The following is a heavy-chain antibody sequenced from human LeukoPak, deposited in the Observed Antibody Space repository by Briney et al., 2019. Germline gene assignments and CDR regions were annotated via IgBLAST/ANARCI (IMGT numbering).Heavy chain of an antibody. Sequence: GGSLRLSCAASGFTFDDYAMHWVRQAPGKGLEWVSAISGSDGGTYYADSVKGRFTISRDNSKNTLYLQMNSLRAEDTAVYYCAKVPTPARFWGAPFFDYWGQGTLVTVSS. J-gene: IGHJ4*02. V-gene: IGHV3-23*01. CDR3: AKVPTPARFWGAPFFDY. CDR1: GFTFDDYA. D-gene: IGHD3-16*01. CDR2: ISGSDGGT.